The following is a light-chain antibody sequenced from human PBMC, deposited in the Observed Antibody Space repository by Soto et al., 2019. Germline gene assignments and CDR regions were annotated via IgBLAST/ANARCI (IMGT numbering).Light chain of an antibody. CDR1: ESVRSSY. J-gene: IGKJ1*01. CDR2: GAS. V-gene: IGKV3-20*01. CDR3: QQYGSSPAT. Sequence: EMVLTQSPGTLSLSPGERATLSCRASESVRSSYLAWCQQKPGQAPRLLIYGASTRATGIPDRFTGSGSGTDFTLSVSRLEPEDFAVYFCQQYGSSPATFGQGTKVDIK.